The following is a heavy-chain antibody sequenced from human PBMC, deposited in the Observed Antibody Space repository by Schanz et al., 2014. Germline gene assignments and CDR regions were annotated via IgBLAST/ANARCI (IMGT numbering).Heavy chain of an antibody. CDR3: VRDTDCPFDY. V-gene: IGHV3-74*01. Sequence: EVQLVESGGGLVQPGGSLRLSCAASGFTFNDYWMHWVRQAPGKGLVWVSSINSDGRSTNYADSVKGRFTFSSDNDKNLQYLKMTIMTADATAVYYCVRDTDCPFDYWGPGTLVTVSS. J-gene: IGHJ4*02. CDR1: GFTFNDYW. D-gene: IGHD2-21*02. CDR2: INSDGRST.